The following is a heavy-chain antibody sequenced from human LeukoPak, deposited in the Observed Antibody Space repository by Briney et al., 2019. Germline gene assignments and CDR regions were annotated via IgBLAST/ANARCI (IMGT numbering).Heavy chain of an antibody. Sequence: SETLSLSCAVSGYSISSGYYWGWIRQPPGKGLEWIGSIYHSGSTYYNPSLKSRVTISVGTSKNQFSLKLSSVTAADTAVYYCAGKEGDYYYYGMDVWGKGTTVTVSS. V-gene: IGHV4-38-2*01. CDR3: AGKEGDYYYYGMDV. CDR1: GYSISSGYY. D-gene: IGHD2-21*01. CDR2: IYHSGST. J-gene: IGHJ6*04.